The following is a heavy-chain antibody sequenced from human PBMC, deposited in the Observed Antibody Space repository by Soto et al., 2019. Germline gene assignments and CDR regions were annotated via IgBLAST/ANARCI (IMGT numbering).Heavy chain of an antibody. J-gene: IGHJ4*02. CDR2: ISSSSTI. CDR3: ARTTYYDFWSGYYSPSSFDY. Sequence: GGSLRLSCAASGFTFSSYSMNWVRQAPGKGLEWVSYISSSSTIYYADSVKGRFTISRDNAKNSLYLQMNSLRDEDTAVYYCARTTYYDFWSGYYSPSSFDYWGQGTLVTVSS. V-gene: IGHV3-48*02. D-gene: IGHD3-3*01. CDR1: GFTFSSYS.